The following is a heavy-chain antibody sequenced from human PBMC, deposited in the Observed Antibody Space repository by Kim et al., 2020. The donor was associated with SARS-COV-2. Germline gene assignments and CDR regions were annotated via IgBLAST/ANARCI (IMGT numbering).Heavy chain of an antibody. V-gene: IGHV3-33*01. Sequence: GGSLRLSCVASGFTFSPYAMHWVRQAPGKGLEWVALIKSDAISKFYIDSVKGRFTISRDNSKHTVSLQMNSLRTDDTAVYYCARNTGSGLCPGDNWGKGTLVTVSS. D-gene: IGHD2-15*01. J-gene: IGHJ4*02. CDR1: GFTFSPYA. CDR3: ARNTGSGLCPGDN. CDR2: IKSDAISK.